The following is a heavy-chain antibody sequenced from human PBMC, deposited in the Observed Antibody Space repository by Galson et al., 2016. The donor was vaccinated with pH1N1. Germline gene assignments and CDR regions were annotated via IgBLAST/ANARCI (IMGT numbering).Heavy chain of an antibody. D-gene: IGHD5-24*01. J-gene: IGHJ4*02. CDR2: IWYDGSQK. CDR1: AFTLSDYG. V-gene: IGHV3-33*01. Sequence: SLRLSCAASAFTLSDYGMHWVRQAPGKGLEWVATIWYDGSQKYYSDSVKGRFSISKDTTRHTVYLQMNSLKDEDTSVYFCARGRLKGGKEMATMNLWGQGTLVTVSS. CDR3: ARGRLKGGKEMATMNL.